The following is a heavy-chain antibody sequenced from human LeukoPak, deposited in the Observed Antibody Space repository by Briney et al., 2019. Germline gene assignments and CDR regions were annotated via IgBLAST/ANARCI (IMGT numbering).Heavy chain of an antibody. Sequence: PSETLSLTCTVSGDSISSGGYYWSWIRQHPGKGLEWIGYIYYSGSTYYNPSLKSRVTISVDTSKNQFSLKLSSVTAADTAVYYRARGYYDSSGYLINYWGQGTLVTVSS. J-gene: IGHJ4*02. V-gene: IGHV4-31*03. CDR3: ARGYYDSSGYLINY. D-gene: IGHD3-22*01. CDR1: GDSISSGGYY. CDR2: IYYSGST.